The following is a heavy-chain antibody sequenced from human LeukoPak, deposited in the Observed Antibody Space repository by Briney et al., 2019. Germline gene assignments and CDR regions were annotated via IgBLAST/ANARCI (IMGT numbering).Heavy chain of an antibody. CDR3: SSLRGSTSQYFQH. CDR2: ITSKIDGGTT. CDR1: GFIFINAW. J-gene: IGHJ1*01. V-gene: IGHV3-15*01. Sequence: GGSLRLSCAASGFIFINAWMSWVRQAPGKGLEWVGRITSKIDGGTTDYAAPVKGRFTISRDDAKDTLYLQMDSLQTEDTAVYYCSSLRGSTSQYFQHWGQGTLVTVSS. D-gene: IGHD6-13*01.